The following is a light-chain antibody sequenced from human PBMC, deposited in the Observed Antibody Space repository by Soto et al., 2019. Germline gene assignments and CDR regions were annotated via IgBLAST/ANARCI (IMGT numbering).Light chain of an antibody. CDR1: RSVSSN. CDR3: QQYNNWPTWT. Sequence: EIVMTQSPATLSVSPGERATLSCRASRSVSSNLAWYQQKPGQAPRLLIYGASTRATGIPARFSGSGSGTEFTLTISSLQSEDFALYYCQQYNNWPTWTFGQGTKVDIK. J-gene: IGKJ1*01. V-gene: IGKV3-15*01. CDR2: GAS.